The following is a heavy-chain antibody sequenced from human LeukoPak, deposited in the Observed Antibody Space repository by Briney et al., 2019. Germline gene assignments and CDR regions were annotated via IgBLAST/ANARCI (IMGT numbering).Heavy chain of an antibody. Sequence: ASVKVSCKASGYTFTSYGISWVRQAPGQGLEWRGWISAYNGNTNYAQKLQGRVTMTTDTTTSTAYMELRSLRSDDTAVYYCARDTMVRGVIIHIDYWGQGTLVTVSS. V-gene: IGHV1-18*01. D-gene: IGHD3-10*01. CDR1: GYTFTSYG. CDR2: ISAYNGNT. CDR3: ARDTMVRGVIIHIDY. J-gene: IGHJ4*02.